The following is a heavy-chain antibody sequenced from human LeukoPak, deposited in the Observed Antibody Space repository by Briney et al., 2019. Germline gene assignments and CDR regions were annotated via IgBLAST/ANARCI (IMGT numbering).Heavy chain of an antibody. CDR2: IYYSGST. CDR1: GGSISSGGYS. Sequence: SETLSLTCAVSGGSISSGGYSWSWIRQPPGKGLEWIGYIYYSGSTNYNPSPKSRVTISVDTSKNQFSLKLSSVTAADTAVYYCARVGSRWFDPWGQGTLVTVSS. CDR3: ARVGSRWFDP. J-gene: IGHJ5*02. D-gene: IGHD2-2*01. V-gene: IGHV4-61*08.